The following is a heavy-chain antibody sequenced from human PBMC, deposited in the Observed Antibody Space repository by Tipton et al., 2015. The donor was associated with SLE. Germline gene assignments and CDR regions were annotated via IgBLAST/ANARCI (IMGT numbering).Heavy chain of an antibody. CDR1: GGSITNKY. V-gene: IGHV4-59*08. Sequence: PGLVKPSETLSLICSVSGGSITNKYWSWIRQPPGKGLEWIGYLNYNGGATYSPSLKSRVTTSVDTSKNQFSLKLSSVTAADTAVYYCARGPGSSSTEPDRESFFYYGMDVWGQGTTVTVPS. D-gene: IGHD6-6*01. CDR3: ARGPGSSSTEPDRESFFYYGMDV. CDR2: LNYNGGA. J-gene: IGHJ6*02.